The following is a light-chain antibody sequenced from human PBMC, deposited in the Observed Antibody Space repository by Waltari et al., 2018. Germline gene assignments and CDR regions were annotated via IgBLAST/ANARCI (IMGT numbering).Light chain of an antibody. CDR3: SSYSRTNSLF. CDR1: SSDVGAYNY. CDR2: DVN. V-gene: IGLV2-14*03. Sequence: HSALTQPASVSGSPGQSITISFTGTSSDVGAYNYVSWYQQHPGKAPRLMIYDVNNRPSVVSDRFSGSQSGDTASLSIAGLQAQEGADYYCSSYSRTNSLFFCGGTTLTV. J-gene: IGLJ2*01.